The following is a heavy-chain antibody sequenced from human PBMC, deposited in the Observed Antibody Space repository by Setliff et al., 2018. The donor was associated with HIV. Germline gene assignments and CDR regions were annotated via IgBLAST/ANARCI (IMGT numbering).Heavy chain of an antibody. CDR2: IYHSGST. D-gene: IGHD3-22*01. CDR3: ARQWRDQYNSGVSTEFFQH. J-gene: IGHJ1*01. CDR1: AYSISSGYY. V-gene: IGHV4-38-2*01. Sequence: KASETLSLTCAVSAYSISSGYYWGWIRQPPGKGLDWIGSIYHSGSTYYNPSLMSRVTISVDTSKNQFSLKLRSVTAADTAVYYCARQWRDQYNSGVSTEFFQHWGLGTLVTVSS.